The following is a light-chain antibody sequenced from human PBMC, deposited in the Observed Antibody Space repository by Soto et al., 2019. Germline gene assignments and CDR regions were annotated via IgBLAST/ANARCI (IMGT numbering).Light chain of an antibody. J-gene: IGLJ1*01. CDR1: SSNIGAGYD. V-gene: IGLV1-40*01. Sequence: QSVLTQPPSVSGAPGQRVTISCTGSSSNIGAGYDVHWYQQLPGTAPKLLIYANSNRPSGVPDRFSGSKSGTSASLAITGLQAEDEAYYYCQSYDSSLSPYVFGTGTKVTVL. CDR2: ANS. CDR3: QSYDSSLSPYV.